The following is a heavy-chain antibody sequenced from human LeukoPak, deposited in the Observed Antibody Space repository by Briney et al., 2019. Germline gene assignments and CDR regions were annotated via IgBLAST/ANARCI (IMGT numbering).Heavy chain of an antibody. CDR3: ARDISYYYGSGSYLGY. CDR1: GYTFTSYY. V-gene: IGHV1-46*01. D-gene: IGHD3-10*01. Sequence: ASVKVSCKASGYTFTSYYTHWVRQAPGQGLEWMGIINPSGGSTSYAQKFQGRVTMTRDTSTSTVYMELSSLRSEDTAVYYCARDISYYYGSGSYLGYWGQGTLVTVSS. CDR2: INPSGGST. J-gene: IGHJ4*02.